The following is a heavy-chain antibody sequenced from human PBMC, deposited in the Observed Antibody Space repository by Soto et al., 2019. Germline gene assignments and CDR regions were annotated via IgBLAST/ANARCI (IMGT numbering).Heavy chain of an antibody. Sequence: EVQLVESGGGLVQPGGSLRLSCAASGFTFSSYSMNWVRQAPGKGLEWVSYISSSSSTIYYADAVKGRFTISRDNAKNSLYLKMNSLRAEDTAVYDCARERYFDWIPLDYWGQGTLVTVSS. CDR3: ARERYFDWIPLDY. D-gene: IGHD3-9*01. V-gene: IGHV3-48*01. CDR2: ISSSSSTI. CDR1: GFTFSSYS. J-gene: IGHJ4*02.